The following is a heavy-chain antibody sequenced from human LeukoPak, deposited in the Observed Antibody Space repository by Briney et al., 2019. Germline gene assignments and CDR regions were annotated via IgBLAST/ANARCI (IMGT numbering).Heavy chain of an antibody. CDR3: ARDRPLDADDYYGFYYFDY. V-gene: IGHV1-2*02. CDR2: INPNSGGT. Sequence: ASVKVSCKASGYTFTGYYMHWVRQAPGQGLEWMGWINPNSGGTNHAQKFQGRVTMTRDTSISTAYMELSRLRSDDTAVYYCARDRPLDADDYYGFYYFDYWGQGTMVTVSS. D-gene: IGHD3-10*01. CDR1: GYTFTGYY. J-gene: IGHJ4*03.